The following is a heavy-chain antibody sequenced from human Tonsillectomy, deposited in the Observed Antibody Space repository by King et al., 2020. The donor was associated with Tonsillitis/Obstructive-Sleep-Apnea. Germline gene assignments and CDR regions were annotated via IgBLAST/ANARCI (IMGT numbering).Heavy chain of an antibody. J-gene: IGHJ4*02. CDR2: INHSGST. CDR1: GGSFSGYY. D-gene: IGHD3-22*01. CDR3: ARGEHYYDSSGYLLRLVDY. Sequence: VQLQQWGAGLLKPSETLSLTCAVYGGSFSGYYWSWIRQPPGKGLEWIGEINHSGSTNYNPSLKSRVTISVDTSKNQFSLKLSSVTAADTAVYYCARGEHYYDSSGYLLRLVDYWGQGTLGTVSS. V-gene: IGHV4-34*01.